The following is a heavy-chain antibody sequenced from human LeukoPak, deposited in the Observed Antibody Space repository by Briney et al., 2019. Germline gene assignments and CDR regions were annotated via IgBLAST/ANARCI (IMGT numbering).Heavy chain of an antibody. D-gene: IGHD2-2*02. CDR3: ARAFIVVVPAAIESPPYYYYMDV. Sequence: ASVKVSCKASGYTFTSYGISWVRQAPGQGLEWMGWISAYNGNTNYAQKLQGRVTMTTDTSTSTAYMELRSLRSDDTAVYYCARAFIVVVPAAIESPPYYYYMDVWGKGTTVTVSS. CDR1: GYTFTSYG. CDR2: ISAYNGNT. J-gene: IGHJ6*03. V-gene: IGHV1-18*01.